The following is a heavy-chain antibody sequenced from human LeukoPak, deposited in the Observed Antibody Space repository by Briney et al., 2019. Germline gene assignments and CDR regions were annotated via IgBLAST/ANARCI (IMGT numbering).Heavy chain of an antibody. J-gene: IGHJ5*02. CDR3: ARDPGP. Sequence: PGRSLRLSCAASGFTFSSYAMHWVRQAPGKGLEWVAVISYDGSNKYYADSVKGRFTISRDNSKNTLYLQMNSLRAEDTAVYYCARDPGPWGQGTLVTVSS. V-gene: IGHV3-30-3*01. CDR1: GFTFSSYA. CDR2: ISYDGSNK.